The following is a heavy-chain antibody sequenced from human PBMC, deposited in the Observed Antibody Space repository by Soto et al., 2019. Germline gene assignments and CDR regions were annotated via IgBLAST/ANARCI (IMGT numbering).Heavy chain of an antibody. CDR2: TYYRSKWYN. Sequence: SQTLSLTCAISGDSVSSNSAAWNWIRQSPSRGLEWLGRTYYRSKWYNDYAVSVKSRITINPDTSKNQFSLQLNSVTPEDTAVYYCARGLELRYFDWSRSNWFDPWGQGTLVTVSS. V-gene: IGHV6-1*01. J-gene: IGHJ5*02. D-gene: IGHD3-9*01. CDR1: GDSVSSNSAA. CDR3: ARGLELRYFDWSRSNWFDP.